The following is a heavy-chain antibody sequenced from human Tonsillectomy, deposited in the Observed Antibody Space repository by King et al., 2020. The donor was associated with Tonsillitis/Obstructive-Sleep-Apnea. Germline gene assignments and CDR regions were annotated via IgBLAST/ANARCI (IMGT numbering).Heavy chain of an antibody. D-gene: IGHD4-17*01. V-gene: IGHV3-74*01. J-gene: IGHJ5*02. CDR2: NNSEGSSQ. CDR1: GFTFRSYW. Sequence: EVQLVESGGGLVQPGGSRRLSGAASGFTFRSYWMHWVPYAPGEGQGWVAVNNSEGSSQSSVVSVKGRFTIAIDKAKNTLFLQMNSVRAEDTAVYYCARDLDYGHPNWFDPWGQGTLVTVSS. CDR3: ARDLDYGHPNWFDP.